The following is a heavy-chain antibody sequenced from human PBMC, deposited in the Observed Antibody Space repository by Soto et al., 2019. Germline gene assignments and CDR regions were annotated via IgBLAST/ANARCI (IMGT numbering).Heavy chain of an antibody. Sequence: GGPLRLSCAASGFTFSSYAMSWVRQPPGKGLEWVSTITTSGTGTYYADSVKGRFTISRDNSKNTVYLQLNSLRAEDTALYYCAKYCTGGTCNSRFNDYWGQGTPVTVSS. CDR3: AKYCTGGTCNSRFNDY. D-gene: IGHD2-8*02. J-gene: IGHJ4*02. CDR1: GFTFSSYA. CDR2: ITTSGTGT. V-gene: IGHV3-23*01.